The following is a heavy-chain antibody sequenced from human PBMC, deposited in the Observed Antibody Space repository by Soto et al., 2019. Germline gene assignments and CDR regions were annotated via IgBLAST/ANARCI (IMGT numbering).Heavy chain of an antibody. J-gene: IGHJ4*02. CDR3: ARGGGIAAARAPGY. V-gene: IGHV3-21*01. Sequence: EVQLVESGGGLVKPGGSLRLSCAASGFTFSIYSMNWVRQAPGKGLEWVSSISSSSSYIYYADSVKGRFTISRDNAKNSLYLQMNSLRAEDTGVYYCARGGGIAAARAPGYWGQGTLVTVSS. CDR2: ISSSSSYI. CDR1: GFTFSIYS. D-gene: IGHD6-13*01.